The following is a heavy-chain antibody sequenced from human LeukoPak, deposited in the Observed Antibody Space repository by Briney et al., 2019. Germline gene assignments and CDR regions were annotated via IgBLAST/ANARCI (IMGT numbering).Heavy chain of an antibody. CDR3: ARNPGVTWRQLWHFDY. CDR2: ISSTSSYI. Sequence: GGSLRLSCAASGFTFSSYSMNWVRQAPGKGLEWVSSISSTSSYIYYAASVKGRFTISRQNAKNSLYLQVNSLGDEDAAVYYCARNPGVTWRQLWHFDYWGQGTLVTVSS. CDR1: GFTFSSYS. D-gene: IGHD5-18*01. V-gene: IGHV3-21*01. J-gene: IGHJ4*02.